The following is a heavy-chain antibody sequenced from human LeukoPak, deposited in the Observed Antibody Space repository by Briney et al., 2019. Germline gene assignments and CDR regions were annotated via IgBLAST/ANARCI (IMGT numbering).Heavy chain of an antibody. V-gene: IGHV4-31*03. J-gene: IGHJ6*02. D-gene: IGHD6-6*01. Sequence: PSQTLSLTCTVPGGSISSGGYYWSWIRQHPGKGLEWIGYIYYSGSTYYNPSLKSRVTISVDTSKNQFSLKLSSVTAADTAVYYCARDSGGLVAPTNYYYYGMDVWGQGTTVTVSS. CDR1: GGSISSGGYY. CDR3: ARDSGGLVAPTNYYYYGMDV. CDR2: IYYSGST.